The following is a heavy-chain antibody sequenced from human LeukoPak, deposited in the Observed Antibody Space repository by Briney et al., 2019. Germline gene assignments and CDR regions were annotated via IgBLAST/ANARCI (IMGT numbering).Heavy chain of an antibody. CDR3: ASWGSSGY. D-gene: IGHD5-12*01. Sequence: GGSLRLSCAASEFTFSSYSMNWVRQAPGKGLDWVSYISSGSSTVYYADSVKGRFTISRDNAKNSLFLQMSSLRAEDTAVYYCASWGSSGYWGQGTLVTVSS. CDR2: ISSGSSTV. J-gene: IGHJ4*02. V-gene: IGHV3-48*01. CDR1: EFTFSSYS.